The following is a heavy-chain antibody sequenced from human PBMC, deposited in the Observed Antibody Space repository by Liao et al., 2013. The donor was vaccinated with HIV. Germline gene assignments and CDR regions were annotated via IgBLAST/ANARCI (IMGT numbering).Heavy chain of an antibody. CDR2: INHGGVA. V-gene: IGHV4-34*01. J-gene: IGHJ3*02. CDR3: ARHSLGPGHLGQNAFEI. Sequence: QVQLQEWGAGRLKASETLSLTCAVYNGSFNDYYWSWIRQPPGEGLEWIGEINHGGVATYNPSLQSRLIMSVDTSKNQFSLNLTSVTAADTAVYYCARHSLGPGHLGQNAFEIWGQGTKVTVSS. D-gene: IGHD1-26*01. CDR1: NGSFNDYY.